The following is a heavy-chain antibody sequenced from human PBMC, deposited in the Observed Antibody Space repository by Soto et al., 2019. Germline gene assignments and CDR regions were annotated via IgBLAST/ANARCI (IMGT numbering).Heavy chain of an antibody. Sequence: GAVKVSCKASGYPFTGYYMDSVRQAPGQGLEWMGWINPNSGGTIYAQKFQGRVTMTRDTSISTAYMELSRLRSHDAAVYYCARDWGIAAPNWFDPWGQGTMVTVSS. D-gene: IGHD6-13*01. CDR1: GYPFTGYY. CDR3: ARDWGIAAPNWFDP. J-gene: IGHJ5*02. V-gene: IGHV1-2*02. CDR2: INPNSGGT.